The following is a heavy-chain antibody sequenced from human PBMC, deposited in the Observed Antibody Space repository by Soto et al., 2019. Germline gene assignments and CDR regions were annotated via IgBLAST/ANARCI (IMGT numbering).Heavy chain of an antibody. V-gene: IGHV4-34*01. CDR1: GGSFSGYY. CDR3: ARRYRTFYGSGSYKSGHGMDV. J-gene: IGHJ6*02. Sequence: PSATLSLTCAVYGGSFSGYYWSWIRQPPGKGLEWIGEINHSGSTNYNPSLKSRVTISVDTSKNQFSLKLSSVTAADTAVYYCARRYRTFYGSGSYKSGHGMDVWGQGTTVTVSS. CDR2: INHSGST. D-gene: IGHD3-10*01.